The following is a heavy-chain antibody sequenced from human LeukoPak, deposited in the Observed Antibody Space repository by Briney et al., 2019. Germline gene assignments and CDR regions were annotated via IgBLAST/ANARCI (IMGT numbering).Heavy chain of an antibody. D-gene: IGHD1-26*01. V-gene: IGHV4-4*07. CDR3: ARSGGSGTYYDGTFDY. J-gene: IGHJ4*02. Sequence: PSETLSLTCTVSGGSITSYYWSWIRQPAGKGLEWIGRIYTSGSTNYNPSLKSRVTTSVDTSKNQFSLKVNSVTAADTAVYYCARSGGSGTYYDGTFDYWGQGTLVTVSS. CDR2: IYTSGST. CDR1: GGSITSYY.